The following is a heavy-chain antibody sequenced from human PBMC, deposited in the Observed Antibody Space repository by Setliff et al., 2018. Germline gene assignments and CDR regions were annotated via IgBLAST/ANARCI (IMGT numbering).Heavy chain of an antibody. CDR1: GGSFSGYY. D-gene: IGHD3-10*01. CDR2: INHSGSS. Sequence: SETLSLTCAVYGGSFSGYYWTWIRQPPGKGLEWIGEINHSGSSNYNPSLKSRVTISVDTSKNQFSLKLSSVTAADTAVYYCARGKGSWVLLRWFDPWGQGTLVTVSS. CDR3: ARGKGSWVLLRWFDP. J-gene: IGHJ5*02. V-gene: IGHV4-34*01.